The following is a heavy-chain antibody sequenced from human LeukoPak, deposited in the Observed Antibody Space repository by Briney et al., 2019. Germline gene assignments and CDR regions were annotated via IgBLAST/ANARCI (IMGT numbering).Heavy chain of an antibody. D-gene: IGHD3-16*01. Sequence: SETLSLTCTVFGDSISNSSYDWGWIRQPPGKGLEWVGSIYYTGSTYYNPSLQSRVTISLDTPKNQISLNLRSVTAADTAVYYCARESRFVLSFDAWGQGTLVTVSS. CDR1: GDSISNSSYD. V-gene: IGHV4-39*07. CDR2: IYYTGST. CDR3: ARESRFVLSFDA. J-gene: IGHJ5*02.